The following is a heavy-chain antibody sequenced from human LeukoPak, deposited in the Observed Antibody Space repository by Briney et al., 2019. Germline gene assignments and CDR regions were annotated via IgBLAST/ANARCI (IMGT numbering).Heavy chain of an antibody. CDR3: AKHSSGITVAGTIQY. V-gene: IGHV3-30*18. D-gene: IGHD6-19*01. CDR2: ISKDGSNK. J-gene: IGHJ4*02. CDR1: EFTFNNYG. Sequence: GGSLRLSCVASEFTFNNYGMHWVRQAPGKGLEWVALISKDGSNKYYADSVKGRFTISRDNSKNTLDLQMSSLRADDTAVYYCAKHSSGITVAGTIQYWGQGTLVTVSS.